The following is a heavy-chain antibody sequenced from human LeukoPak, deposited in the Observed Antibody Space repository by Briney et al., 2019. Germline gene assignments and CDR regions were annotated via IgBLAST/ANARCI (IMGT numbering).Heavy chain of an antibody. CDR2: IWYGGSNK. CDR1: GFTFSSYG. Sequence: GRSLRLSCAASGFTFSSYGMHWVRQAPGKGLEWVAVIWYGGSNKYYADSVKGRFTISRDNSKNTLYLQMNSLRAEDTAVYYCAKTMNTIYQGRDYYYMDVWGKGTTVTVSS. D-gene: IGHD3-3*01. J-gene: IGHJ6*03. CDR3: AKTMNTIYQGRDYYYMDV. V-gene: IGHV3-33*08.